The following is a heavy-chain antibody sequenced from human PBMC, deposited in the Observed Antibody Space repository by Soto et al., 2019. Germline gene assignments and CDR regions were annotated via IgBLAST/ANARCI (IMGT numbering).Heavy chain of an antibody. D-gene: IGHD6-19*01. Sequence: SETLSLTCAVYGGSFSGYYWSWIRQPPGKGLEWIGEINHSGSTNYNPSLKSRVTISVDTSKNQFSLKLGSVTAADTAVYYCARGVGFGEFIAVAGTGHTHYGMDVWGQGTTVTVSS. J-gene: IGHJ6*02. CDR2: INHSGST. CDR1: GGSFSGYY. CDR3: ARGVGFGEFIAVAGTGHTHYGMDV. V-gene: IGHV4-34*01.